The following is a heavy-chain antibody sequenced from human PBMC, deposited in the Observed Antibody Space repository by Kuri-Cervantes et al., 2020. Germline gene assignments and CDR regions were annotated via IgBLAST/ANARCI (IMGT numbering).Heavy chain of an antibody. Sequence: SLKISCAASGFTFDDYAMHWVRQAPGKGLEWVSGISWNSGSIGYADSVKGRFTISRDNSKNTLYLQMNSLRAEDTAVYYCARDPVVPAANNYYYYGMDVWGQGTTVTVSS. V-gene: IGHV3-9*01. CDR3: ARDPVVPAANNYYYYGMDV. J-gene: IGHJ6*02. D-gene: IGHD2-2*01. CDR2: ISWNSGSI. CDR1: GFTFDDYA.